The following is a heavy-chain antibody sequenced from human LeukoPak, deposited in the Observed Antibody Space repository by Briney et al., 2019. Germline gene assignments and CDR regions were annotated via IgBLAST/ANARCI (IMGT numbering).Heavy chain of an antibody. CDR2: ISAYNGNT. Sequence: GASVKVSYKASGYTFTSYGISWVRQAPGQGLEWMGWISAYNGNTNYAQKLQGRVTMTTDTSTSTAYMELRSLRSDDTAVYYCARPYYDSSAPPHDYWGQGTLVTVSS. J-gene: IGHJ4*02. D-gene: IGHD3-22*01. V-gene: IGHV1-18*01. CDR1: GYTFTSYG. CDR3: ARPYYDSSAPPHDY.